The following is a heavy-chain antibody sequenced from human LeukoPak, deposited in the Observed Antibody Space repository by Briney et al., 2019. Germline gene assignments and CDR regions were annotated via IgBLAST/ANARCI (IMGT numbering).Heavy chain of an antibody. V-gene: IGHV4-30-2*01. CDR1: GGSISSGGYY. Sequence: SETLSLTCTVSGGSISSGGYYWSWIRQPPGKGLEWIGYIYHSGSTYYNPSLKSRVTISVDRSKNQFSLKLSSVTAADTAVYYCVREQDGATSDYYYYMDVWGKGTTVTVSS. J-gene: IGHJ6*03. CDR3: VREQDGATSDYYYYMDV. CDR2: IYHSGST. D-gene: IGHD1-26*01.